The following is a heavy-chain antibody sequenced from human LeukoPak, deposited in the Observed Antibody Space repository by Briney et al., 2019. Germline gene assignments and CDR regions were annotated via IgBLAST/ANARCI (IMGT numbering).Heavy chain of an antibody. J-gene: IGHJ4*02. D-gene: IGHD5-18*01. Sequence: GGSLRLSCEASGFSFRNYWMNWVRQAPGKGLEWVANINQDGSEKHFVGSVKGRFIISRDNARNSLYLQMNSLRAEDTAVYYCARDGYSYGMVFDYWGQGTLVAVSS. CDR3: ARDGYSYGMVFDY. CDR2: INQDGSEK. V-gene: IGHV3-7*01. CDR1: GFSFRNYW.